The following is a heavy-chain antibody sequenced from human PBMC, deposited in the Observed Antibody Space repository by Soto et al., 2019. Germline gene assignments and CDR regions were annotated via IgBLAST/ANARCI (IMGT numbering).Heavy chain of an antibody. J-gene: IGHJ4*02. CDR2: ISGSGENT. CDR1: GFTFSSYA. V-gene: IGHV3-23*01. CDR3: AKEPAAVDPRDLFGGNPPADY. Sequence: EVQLLESGGALLQPGGSLRLSCAASGFTFSSYAMNWVRQTPGKGLQWVSAISGSGENTYYADSVKGRFTITRDNSKNILYLNMNGMTDEDTAMYYCAKEPAAVDPRDLFGGNPPADYWGQGTLVTVSS. D-gene: IGHD2-15*01.